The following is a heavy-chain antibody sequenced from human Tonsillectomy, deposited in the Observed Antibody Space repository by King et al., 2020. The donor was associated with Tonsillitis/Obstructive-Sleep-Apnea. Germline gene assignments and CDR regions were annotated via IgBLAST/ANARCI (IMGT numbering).Heavy chain of an antibody. CDR3: ARQDGYKPPHSYYYYGMDV. J-gene: IGHJ6*02. V-gene: IGHV4-59*08. CDR1: GGSISSYY. Sequence: QLQESGPGLVKPSETLSLTCTVSGGSISSYYWSWIRQPPGKGLEWIGYIYYSGSTNYNPSLKSRVTISVDTSKNQCSLKLSAVTAADTAVYYCARQDGYKPPHSYYYYGMDVWGQGTTVTVSS. CDR2: IYYSGST. D-gene: IGHD5-24*01.